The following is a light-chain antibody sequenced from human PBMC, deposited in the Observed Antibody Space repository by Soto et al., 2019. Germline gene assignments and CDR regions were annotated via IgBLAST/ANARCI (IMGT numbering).Light chain of an antibody. CDR1: QSVRND. V-gene: IGKV3-11*01. Sequence: EIVLTQSPATLSLSPGARATLSCRDSQSVRNDLVWYHQKPGQAPRVLIYSASNRATGIPARFSGSGSGTDFTLTISSLEPEDFAVYYCQQRTNWPPTFGGGTKVEMK. CDR2: SAS. CDR3: QQRTNWPPT. J-gene: IGKJ4*01.